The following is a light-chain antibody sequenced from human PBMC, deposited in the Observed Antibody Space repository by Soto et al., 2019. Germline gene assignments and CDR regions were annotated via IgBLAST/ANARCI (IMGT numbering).Light chain of an antibody. CDR2: EGS. V-gene: IGLV2-23*01. J-gene: IGLJ1*01. CDR3: CSFARSSTSYV. CDR1: SSDVGSSNL. Sequence: QSVLTQPASVLGSPGQSITISCTGTSSDVGSSNLVSWYQQHPGKAPKLIIYEGSRRPSGVSGRFSGSMSGNTASLTISGLQAEDEADYYCCSFARSSTSYVFGTGTKLTVL.